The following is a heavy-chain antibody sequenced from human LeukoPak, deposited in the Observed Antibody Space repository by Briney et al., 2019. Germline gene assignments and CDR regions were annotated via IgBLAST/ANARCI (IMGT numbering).Heavy chain of an antibody. CDR2: ISYDGSNK. D-gene: IGHD3-10*01. Sequence: PGRSLRLSRAASGFTFSNYGMHWVRQAPGKGLEGVAVISYDGSNKYYVDSVKGRFTISRDNSKNTLYVQMNSLRAEDTAVYYCAKDHHGSGSYYIDNWGQGTLVIVSS. CDR1: GFTFSNYG. CDR3: AKDHHGSGSYYIDN. J-gene: IGHJ4*02. V-gene: IGHV3-30*18.